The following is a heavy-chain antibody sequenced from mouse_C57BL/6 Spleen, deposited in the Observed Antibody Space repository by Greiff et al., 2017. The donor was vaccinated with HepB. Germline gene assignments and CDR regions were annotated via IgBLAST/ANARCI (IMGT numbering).Heavy chain of an antibody. CDR2: IDPSDSYT. Sequence: QVQLKQPGAELVMPGASVKLSCKASGYTFTSYWMHWVKQRPGQGLEWIGEIDPSDSYTNYNQKFKGKSTLTVDKSSSTAYMQLSSLTSEDSAVYYCAREDWEGDYFDYWGQGTTLTVSS. CDR1: GYTFTSYW. CDR3: AREDWEGDYFDY. V-gene: IGHV1-69*01. J-gene: IGHJ2*01. D-gene: IGHD4-1*01.